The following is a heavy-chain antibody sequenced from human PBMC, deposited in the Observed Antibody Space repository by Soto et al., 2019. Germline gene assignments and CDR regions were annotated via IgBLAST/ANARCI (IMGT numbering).Heavy chain of an antibody. CDR1: GYTFTSYY. Sequence: ASVKVSCKASGYTFTSYYMHWVRQAPGQGLEWMGIINPSGGSTSYAQKFQGRVTMTRDTSTSTVYMELSSLRSEDTAVYYCARDKTYGQWMVPDNYYYYRMDVWGQGTTVTVSS. J-gene: IGHJ6*02. V-gene: IGHV1-46*01. CDR2: INPSGGST. CDR3: ARDKTYGQWMVPDNYYYYRMDV. D-gene: IGHD6-19*01.